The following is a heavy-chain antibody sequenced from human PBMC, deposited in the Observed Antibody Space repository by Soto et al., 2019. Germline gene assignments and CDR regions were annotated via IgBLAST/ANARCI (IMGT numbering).Heavy chain of an antibody. Sequence: EVQLVDSGGGLVQPGGSLRLSCTASGFTFSNHWMSWVRQAPGKGLEWVANIKQDGSEKYYVDSVKGRFTISRDNAKNSLYLQMNSLRAEDTAVYYCARYLKKSYYYYGMDVWGQGTTVTVSS. J-gene: IGHJ6*02. CDR1: GFTFSNHW. CDR3: ARYLKKSYYYYGMDV. V-gene: IGHV3-7*01. CDR2: IKQDGSEK.